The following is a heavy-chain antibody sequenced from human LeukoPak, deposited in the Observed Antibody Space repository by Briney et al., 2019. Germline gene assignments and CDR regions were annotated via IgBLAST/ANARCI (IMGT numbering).Heavy chain of an antibody. J-gene: IGHJ4*02. Sequence: PGGSLRLSCAASGFTFSSYAMSWVRQAPGKGLEWVSAISGSGGSTYYADSVKGRFTISRDNSKNTLYLQMNSLRAEDTAVYYCAREVVYYGSGTLDYWGQGTLVTVSS. CDR2: ISGSGGST. V-gene: IGHV3-23*01. D-gene: IGHD3-10*01. CDR3: AREVVYYGSGTLDY. CDR1: GFTFSSYA.